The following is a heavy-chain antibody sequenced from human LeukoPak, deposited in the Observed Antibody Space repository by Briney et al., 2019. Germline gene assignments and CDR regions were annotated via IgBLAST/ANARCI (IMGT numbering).Heavy chain of an antibody. J-gene: IGHJ4*02. CDR1: GFSLSTSGMR. CDR2: IDWDDDK. CDR3: ARSSSRTGDYFDY. D-gene: IGHD6-19*01. Sequence: SGPTRVTPTQTLTLTSTFSGFSLSTSGMRVFWIRQHPGKALEGLALIDWDDDKFYSTSLKTRLTISKDTSKNQVVLTMTNMDPVDTATYYCARSSSRTGDYFDYWGQGTLVTVSS. V-gene: IGHV2-70*04.